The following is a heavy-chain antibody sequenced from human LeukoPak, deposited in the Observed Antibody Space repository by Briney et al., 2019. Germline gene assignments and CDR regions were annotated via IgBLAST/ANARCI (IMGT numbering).Heavy chain of an antibody. D-gene: IGHD5-12*01. V-gene: IGHV3-21*04. CDR3: ARGVDSVGAFDI. J-gene: IGHJ3*02. CDR2: ISGSSSYI. CDR1: RFTFSTYN. Sequence: GGSLRLSCAASRFTFSTYNMNWVRQAPGKGLEWVSSISGSSSYIYYADSVKGRFSISRDNAKNSVYLQMHSLRSDDTAVYYCARGVDSVGAFDIWGQGTMVTVSS.